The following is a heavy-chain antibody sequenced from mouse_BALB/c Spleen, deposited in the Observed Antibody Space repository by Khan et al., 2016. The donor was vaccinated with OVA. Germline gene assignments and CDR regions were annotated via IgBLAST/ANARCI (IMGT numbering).Heavy chain of an antibody. V-gene: IGHV5-17*02. CDR2: ISSGSSTI. J-gene: IGHJ2*01. Sequence: EVQLVESGGGLVQPGGSRKLSCAASGFTFSRFGMHWVRQAPEKGLEWVAYISSGSSTIYYADTVKGRFTISRDNPKNTLFLQMTSLRSVDTARYYCARDSNFDYWGQGTTLTVSS. CDR1: GFTFSRFG. CDR3: ARDSNFDY.